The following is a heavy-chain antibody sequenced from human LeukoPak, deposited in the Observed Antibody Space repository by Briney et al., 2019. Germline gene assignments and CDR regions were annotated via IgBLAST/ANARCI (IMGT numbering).Heavy chain of an antibody. V-gene: IGHV3-9*01. CDR1: GFTFDDHA. CDR3: AKSSYCSSTSCYFSYYYGMDV. D-gene: IGHD2-2*01. Sequence: PGGSLRLSCAASGFTFDDHAMHWVRHAPGKGLEWVSGISWNSGSIGYADSVKGRFTISRDNAKNSLYLQMNSLRAEDTALYYCAKSSYCSSTSCYFSYYYGMDVWGQGTTVTVSS. CDR2: ISWNSGSI. J-gene: IGHJ6*02.